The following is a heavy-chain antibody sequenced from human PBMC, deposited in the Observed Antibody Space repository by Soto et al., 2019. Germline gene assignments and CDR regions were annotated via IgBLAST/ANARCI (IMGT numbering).Heavy chain of an antibody. D-gene: IGHD1-26*01. Sequence: QVQLVQSGAEVKKPGASVKVSCTASGYTFTDYDINWVRRATGQGLEWMGSIYPDDGSTAYAQKFHGKVSFTWNASIRTAYMELSSLTSEDTAIYYGAREYSISGTERAGLDCWGEGTLVTVSS. CDR3: AREYSISGTERAGLDC. J-gene: IGHJ4*02. CDR1: GYTFTDYD. V-gene: IGHV1-8*01. CDR2: IYPDDGST.